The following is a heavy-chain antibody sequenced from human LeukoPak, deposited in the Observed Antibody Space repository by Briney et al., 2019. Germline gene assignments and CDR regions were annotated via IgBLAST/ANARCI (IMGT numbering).Heavy chain of an antibody. Sequence: ASVKVSCKASGYTFTGYYMHWVRQAPGQGLEWMGWISAYNGNTNYAQKLQGRVTMTTDTSTSTAYMELRSLRSDDTAVYYCARDGIAARGTSFDYWGQGTLVTVSS. V-gene: IGHV1-18*04. CDR2: ISAYNGNT. CDR1: GYTFTGYY. CDR3: ARDGIAARGTSFDY. D-gene: IGHD6-6*01. J-gene: IGHJ4*02.